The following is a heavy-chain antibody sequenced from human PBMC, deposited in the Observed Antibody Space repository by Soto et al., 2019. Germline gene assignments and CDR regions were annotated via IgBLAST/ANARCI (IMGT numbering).Heavy chain of an antibody. CDR1: GFTFSSYS. CDR2: ISSSSSYI. V-gene: IGHV3-21*01. Sequence: GESLKISCAASGFTFSSYSMNWVRQAPGKGLEWVSSISSSSSYIYYADSVKGRFTISGDNAKNSLYLQMNSLRAEDTAVYYRARDPVTRYYYDSSGLNWGQGTLVTVSS. J-gene: IGHJ4*02. CDR3: ARDPVTRYYYDSSGLN. D-gene: IGHD3-22*01.